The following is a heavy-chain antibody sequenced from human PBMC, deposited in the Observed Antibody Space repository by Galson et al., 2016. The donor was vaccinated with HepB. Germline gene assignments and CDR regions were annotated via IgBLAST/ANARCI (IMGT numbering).Heavy chain of an antibody. J-gene: IGHJ4*02. CDR2: ISPTGNTI. CDR3: ARDGVTTVTTANYYFDY. V-gene: IGHV3-11*04. Sequence: SLRLSCAASGFRVSDNYMSWVRQSPGKGLEWVSYISPTGNTIHYADSVKGRFTIPRDNAKNSLYLQMNSLRAEDTAVYYCARDGVTTVTTANYYFDYWGQGTLVTVSS. D-gene: IGHD4-17*01. CDR1: GFRVSDNY.